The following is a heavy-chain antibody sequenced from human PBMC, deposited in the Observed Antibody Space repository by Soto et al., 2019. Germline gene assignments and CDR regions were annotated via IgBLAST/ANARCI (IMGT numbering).Heavy chain of an antibody. CDR2: ISYDGSNK. CDR3: ARDRNRGGWTGYSYGPSFDP. D-gene: IGHD5-18*01. CDR1: GFTFSSYA. Sequence: GGSLRLSCAASGFTFSSYAMHWVRQAPGKGLEWVAVISYDGSNKYYADSVKGRFTISRDNSKNTLYLQMNSLRAEDTAVYYCARDRNRGGWTGYSYGPSFDPWGQGTLVTVS. J-gene: IGHJ5*02. V-gene: IGHV3-30-3*01.